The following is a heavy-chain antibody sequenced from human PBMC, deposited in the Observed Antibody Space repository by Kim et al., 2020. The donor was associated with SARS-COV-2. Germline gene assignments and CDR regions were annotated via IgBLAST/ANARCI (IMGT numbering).Heavy chain of an antibody. CDR3: TTGRQA. CDR2: TDGGTT. V-gene: IGHV3-15*01. J-gene: IGHJ5*02. Sequence: TDGGTTDYAAPVKGRFTISRDDSNNTLYLQMNSLKTEDTAVYYCTTGRQAWSQGTLVTVSS.